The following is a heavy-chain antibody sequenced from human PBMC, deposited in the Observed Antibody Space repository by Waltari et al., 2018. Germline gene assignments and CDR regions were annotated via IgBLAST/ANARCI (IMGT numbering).Heavy chain of an antibody. CDR2: ISSNGSYT. Sequence: EVLLVESGGGLVKPGGSLRLSCSASGFTFSSYSMNWVRQAPGTGLEWCSAISSNGSYTHYVESVNGRCTISRDNAKDSLYLQMNTLRAEDTAVYYCARWGWGFYLDDWGQGTLVTSSS. V-gene: IGHV3-21*02. CDR3: ARWGWGFYLDD. D-gene: IGHD7-27*01. J-gene: IGHJ4*02. CDR1: GFTFSSYS.